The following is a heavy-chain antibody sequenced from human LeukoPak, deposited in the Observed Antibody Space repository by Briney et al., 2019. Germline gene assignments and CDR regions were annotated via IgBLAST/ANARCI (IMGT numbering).Heavy chain of an antibody. D-gene: IGHD3-10*01. J-gene: IGHJ5*02. CDR2: ISSSSSYI. CDR3: ARDGSGSYYIDWFDP. V-gene: IGHV3-21*01. Sequence: GGSLRLSCAASGFTFSSYWMSWVRQAPGKGLEWVSSISSSSSYIYYADSVKGRFTISRDNAKNSLYLQMNSLRAEDTAVYYCARDGSGSYYIDWFDPWGQGTLVTVSS. CDR1: GFTFSSYW.